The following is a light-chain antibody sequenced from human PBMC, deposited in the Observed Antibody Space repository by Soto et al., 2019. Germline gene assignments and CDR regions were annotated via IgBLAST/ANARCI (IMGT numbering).Light chain of an antibody. CDR3: QQRLT. Sequence: EIVLTQSPATLSLSPGERATLSCRASQSVSSYLSWYQQKPGQAPRLLIYDASNRATGIPARFSGSGSGTDFTLTIRSLEPEDFAVYYCQQRLTFGPGTKGDIK. CDR2: DAS. J-gene: IGKJ3*01. CDR1: QSVSSY. V-gene: IGKV3-11*01.